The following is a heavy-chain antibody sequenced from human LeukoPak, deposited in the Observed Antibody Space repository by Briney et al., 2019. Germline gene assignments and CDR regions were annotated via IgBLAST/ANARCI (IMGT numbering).Heavy chain of an antibody. CDR3: AIEYCSNSVCHSLDY. Sequence: GGSLRLSCAASGFTFSSSGMHWVRQAPGKRLEWVAVISYDGSNKYYADSVKGRFTFSRDNSKNTLYLQMNSLRAEDTAVYYCAIEYCSNSVCHSLDYWGQGTLVTVSS. CDR1: GFTFSSSG. D-gene: IGHD2-8*01. V-gene: IGHV3-30*03. J-gene: IGHJ4*02. CDR2: ISYDGSNK.